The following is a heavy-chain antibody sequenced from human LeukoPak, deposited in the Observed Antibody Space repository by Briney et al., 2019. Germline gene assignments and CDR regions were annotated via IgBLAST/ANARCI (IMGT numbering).Heavy chain of an antibody. CDR1: GGSFSSYY. V-gene: IGHV4-59*10. J-gene: IGHJ4*02. CDR3: ARSPSRGCMPRCVYFDY. CDR2: IYTSGST. D-gene: IGHD2-8*01. Sequence: SETLSLTCAVYGGSFSSYYWSWIRQPAGKGLEWIGRIYTSGSTNYNPSLKSRVTMSVDTSKNQFSLKLSSVTAADTAVYYCARSPSRGCMPRCVYFDYWGQGTLVTVSS.